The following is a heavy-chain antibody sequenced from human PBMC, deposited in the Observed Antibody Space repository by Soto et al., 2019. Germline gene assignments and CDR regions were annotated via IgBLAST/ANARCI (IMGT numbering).Heavy chain of an antibody. CDR3: ARMRIAARQNPSYYTGIDD. Sequence: SETLSLTCAVSGGSISTTHWWTWVRQPPGKGLEWIGEIYHSGSTNYNPSLKSRVTISVDNSKNQFSLKLSSVTAADTAVYYCARMRIAARQNPSYYTGIDDWGQGTTVIVS. CDR2: IYHSGST. D-gene: IGHD6-6*01. CDR1: GGSISTTHW. J-gene: IGHJ6*02. V-gene: IGHV4-4*02.